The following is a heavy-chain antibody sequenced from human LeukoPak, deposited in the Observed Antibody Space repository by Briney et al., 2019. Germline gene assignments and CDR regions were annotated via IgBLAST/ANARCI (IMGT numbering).Heavy chain of an antibody. J-gene: IGHJ5*02. CDR3: AKDGSGSYYLS. CDR1: GFTFTSHA. D-gene: IGHD3-10*01. Sequence: GGSLRLSCAASGFTFTSHAMSWVRQAPGKGLEWVSAISGSGGSTYYADSVKGRFTISRDNSKNTLYLQMNSLRAEDTAVYYCAKDGSGSYYLSWGQGTLVTVSS. V-gene: IGHV3-23*01. CDR2: ISGSGGST.